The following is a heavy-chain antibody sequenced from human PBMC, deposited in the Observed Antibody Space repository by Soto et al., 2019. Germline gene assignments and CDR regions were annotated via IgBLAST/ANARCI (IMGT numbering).Heavy chain of an antibody. CDR1: GFTFSDHQ. J-gene: IGHJ4*02. Sequence: GSLRLFCAASGFTFSDHQMNLVRQAPGGGLEWVPVIYSSGTTYYGDSVKGRFTISRDNSKNTLYLQMNSLRTEDAALYYCARAGSPFHSDSTGYWGFDYWGQGTLVTVSS. V-gene: IGHV3-53*01. CDR3: ARAGSPFHSDSTGYWGFDY. CDR2: IYSSGTT. D-gene: IGHD3-9*01.